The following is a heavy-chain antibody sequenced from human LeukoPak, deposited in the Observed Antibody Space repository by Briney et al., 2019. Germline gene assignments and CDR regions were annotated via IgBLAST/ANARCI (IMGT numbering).Heavy chain of an antibody. CDR2: IYSDNT. Sequence: PGGSLRLSCTVSGFTVSSNSMSWVRQAPGKGLEWVSFIYSDNTHYSDSVKGRFTISRDNSKNTLYLQMNSLRAEDTAVYYCAKGQWELPIGGDYWGQGTLVTVSS. J-gene: IGHJ4*02. V-gene: IGHV3-53*01. D-gene: IGHD1-26*01. CDR1: GFTVSSNS. CDR3: AKGQWELPIGGDY.